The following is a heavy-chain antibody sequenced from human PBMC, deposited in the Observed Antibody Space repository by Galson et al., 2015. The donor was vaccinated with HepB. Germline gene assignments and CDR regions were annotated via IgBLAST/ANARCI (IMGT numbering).Heavy chain of an antibody. J-gene: IGHJ4*02. V-gene: IGHV3-48*02. CDR2: ISSSSSTI. D-gene: IGHD2-2*01. CDR1: GFTFSGYS. Sequence: SLRLSCAASGFTFSGYSMNWVRQAPGKGLEWVSYISSSSSTIYYADSVKGRFTISRDNAKNSLYLQMNSLRDEDTAVYYCARADGPYCSSTSCYVGYYFDYWGQGTLVTVSS. CDR3: ARADGPYCSSTSCYVGYYFDY.